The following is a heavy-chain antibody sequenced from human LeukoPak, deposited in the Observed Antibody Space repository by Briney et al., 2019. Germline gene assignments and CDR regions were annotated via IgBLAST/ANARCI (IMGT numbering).Heavy chain of an antibody. J-gene: IGHJ4*02. CDR1: GFTFDDYG. V-gene: IGHV3-23*01. CDR2: ISGSGGST. Sequence: GGSLRLSCAASGFTFDDYGLSWVRQAPGKGLEWVSAISGSGGSTYYADSVKGRFTISRDNSKNTLYLQMNSLRAEDTAVYYCAKDPILSGYDFWGQGTLVTVSS. CDR3: AKDPILSGYDF. D-gene: IGHD5-12*01.